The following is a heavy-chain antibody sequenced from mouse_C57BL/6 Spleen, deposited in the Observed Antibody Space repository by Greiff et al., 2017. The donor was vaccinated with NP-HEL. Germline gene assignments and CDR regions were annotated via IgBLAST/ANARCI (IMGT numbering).Heavy chain of an antibody. CDR2: ISSGSSTI. CDR1: GFTFSDYG. D-gene: IGHD1-1*01. V-gene: IGHV5-17*01. Sequence: EVKVVESGGGLVKPGGSLKLSCAASGFTFSDYGMHWVRQAPEKGLEWVAYISSGSSTIYYADTVKGRFTISRDNAKNTLFLQMTSLRSEDTAMYYCALYYGSSTGAMDYWGQGTSVTVSS. CDR3: ALYYGSSTGAMDY. J-gene: IGHJ4*01.